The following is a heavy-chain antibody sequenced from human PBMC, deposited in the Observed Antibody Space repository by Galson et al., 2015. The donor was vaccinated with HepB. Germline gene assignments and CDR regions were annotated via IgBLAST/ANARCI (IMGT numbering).Heavy chain of an antibody. CDR2: INHDGSEK. CDR1: GFTFSAYW. V-gene: IGHV3-7*01. CDR3: AQYNYWRFDY. J-gene: IGHJ4*02. Sequence: SLRLSCAGSGFTFSAYWMTWVRQAPGKGLEWVANINHDGSEKYYVDSVKGRFTISRDNARNSVYLQMDYLRVEDTAVYYCAQYNYWRFDYWGQGSLVTVSS. D-gene: IGHD1-14*01.